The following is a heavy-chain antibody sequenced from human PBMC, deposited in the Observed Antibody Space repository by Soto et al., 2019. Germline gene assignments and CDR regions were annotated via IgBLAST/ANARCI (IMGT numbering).Heavy chain of an antibody. CDR1: GGSISSGGYY. Sequence: QVQLQESGPGLVKPSQTLSLTCTVSGGSISSGGYYWSWIRQHPGKGLEWIGYIYYSGSTYYNPSLKSRVTISVDTSKNQFSLKLSSVTAADTAVYYCARVTMVRGVINPFDYWGQGTLVTVSS. V-gene: IGHV4-31*03. D-gene: IGHD3-10*01. J-gene: IGHJ4*02. CDR2: IYYSGST. CDR3: ARVTMVRGVINPFDY.